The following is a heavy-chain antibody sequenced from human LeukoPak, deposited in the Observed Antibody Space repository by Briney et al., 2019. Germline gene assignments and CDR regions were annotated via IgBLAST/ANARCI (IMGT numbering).Heavy chain of an antibody. V-gene: IGHV3-23*01. D-gene: IGHD3-22*01. CDR1: GFTFSSYA. J-gene: IGHJ4*02. Sequence: GGSLRLSWAASGFTFSSYAMSWVRQAPVKGLEWVSAISGSGGSTYYADSVKGRFTISRDNSKNTLYLQMNSLRAEDTAVYYCAKVSHGYYDSSGYYPDYWGQGTLVTVSS. CDR3: AKVSHGYYDSSGYYPDY. CDR2: ISGSGGST.